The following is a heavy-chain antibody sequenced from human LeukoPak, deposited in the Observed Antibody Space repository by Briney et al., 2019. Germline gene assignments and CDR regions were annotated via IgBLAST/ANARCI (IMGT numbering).Heavy chain of an antibody. V-gene: IGHV3-30-3*01. CDR3: ARTPYQLLYYFDY. J-gene: IGHJ4*02. CDR1: GFTFGSYA. CDR2: ISYDGSNK. Sequence: GGSLRLSCAASGFTFGSYAMHWVRQAPGKGLEWVAVISYDGSNKYYADSVKGRFTISRDNSKNTLYLQMNSLRAEDTAVYYCARTPYQLLYYFDYWGQGTLVTVSS. D-gene: IGHD2-2*01.